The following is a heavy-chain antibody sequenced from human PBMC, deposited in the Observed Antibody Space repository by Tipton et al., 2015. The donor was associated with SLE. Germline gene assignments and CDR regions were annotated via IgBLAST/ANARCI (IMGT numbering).Heavy chain of an antibody. V-gene: IGHV4-38-2*01. CDR3: ARLMAAAGKRDSYHFYMDV. CDR2: MYHSGST. Sequence: GLVKPSETLSLTCAVSGYSISSFYYWGWIRRSPGKGLEWIGTMYHSGSTYYSPSLRSRVAISMDTSKNQFSLKVNSVIASDTAIYYCARLMAAAGKRDSYHFYMDVWGKGTTVTVSS. CDR1: GYSISSFYY. D-gene: IGHD6-13*01. J-gene: IGHJ6*03.